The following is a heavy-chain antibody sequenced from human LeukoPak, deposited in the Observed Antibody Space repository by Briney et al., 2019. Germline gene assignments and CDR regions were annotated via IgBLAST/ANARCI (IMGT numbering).Heavy chain of an antibody. D-gene: IGHD3-22*01. CDR2: IRYDGSNK. Sequence: GGSLRLSCAASGFTFSSYGIHWVRQAPGKGLEWVAFIRYDGSNKYYADSVKGRFTISRDNSKNTLYLQMNSLRAEDTAVYYCAKDHYYYDSSGYYLFDYWGQGTLVTVSS. J-gene: IGHJ4*02. CDR3: AKDHYYYDSSGYYLFDY. CDR1: GFTFSSYG. V-gene: IGHV3-30*02.